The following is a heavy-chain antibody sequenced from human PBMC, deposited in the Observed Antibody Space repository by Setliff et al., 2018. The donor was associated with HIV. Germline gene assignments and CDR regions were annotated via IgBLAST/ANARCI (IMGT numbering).Heavy chain of an antibody. V-gene: IGHV4-59*01. D-gene: IGHD4-17*01. CDR3: AREIYGGNSRPFDY. CDR2: IYYNGNT. CDR1: GGPISSYY. Sequence: ETLSLTCTVSGGPISSYYWSWIRQHPGKGLEWIGYIYYNGNTNYNPSLKSRVAISVDTSKNQLSLKLSSVTAADTAVYYCAREIYGGNSRPFDYWGQGTLVTVSS. J-gene: IGHJ4*02.